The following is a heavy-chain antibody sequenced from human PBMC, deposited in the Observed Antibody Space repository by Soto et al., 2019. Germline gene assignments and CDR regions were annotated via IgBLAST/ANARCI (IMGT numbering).Heavy chain of an antibody. J-gene: IGHJ6*02. CDR3: ARDRLHDFWSGYYSYYYYGMDV. Sequence: PSETLSLTCTVSGGSISSYYWSWIRQPAGKGLEWIGRIYTSGSTNYNPSLKSRVTMSVDTSKNQFSRKLSSVTAADTAVYYCARDRLHDFWSGYYSYYYYGMDVWGRGTTGTVSS. D-gene: IGHD3-3*01. CDR2: IYTSGST. V-gene: IGHV4-4*07. CDR1: GGSISSYY.